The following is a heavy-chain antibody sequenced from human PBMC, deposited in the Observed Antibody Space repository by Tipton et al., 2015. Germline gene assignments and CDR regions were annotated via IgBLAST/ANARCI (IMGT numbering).Heavy chain of an antibody. CDR2: ISYTDNV. CDR1: GGSVSSGSYY. V-gene: IGHV4-61*01. J-gene: IGHJ6*02. Sequence: TLSLTCTVSGGSVSSGSYYWSWIRQPPGKELEWIGYISYTDNVHYNPSLESRVTISVDTSKNQFSLTLNSVTAADTAVYYCARDLEHGMDVWGQGTTVTVSS. D-gene: IGHD5-24*01. CDR3: ARDLEHGMDV.